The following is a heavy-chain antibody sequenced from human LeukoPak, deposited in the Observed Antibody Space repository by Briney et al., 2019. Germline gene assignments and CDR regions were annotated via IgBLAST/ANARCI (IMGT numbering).Heavy chain of an antibody. CDR2: IYYSGST. CDR1: GVSITGYY. CDR3: ARRAISVSTARGVNWYFDL. J-gene: IGHJ2*01. D-gene: IGHD3-10*01. V-gene: IGHV4-59*01. Sequence: PSETLSLTCTVSGVSITGYYWSWIRQPPGQGLEWIGYIYYSGSTNYTPSLKSRVTISVDTSKNQFSLILNSVTAADTAVYYCARRAISVSTARGVNWYFDLWGRGTLVSVSS.